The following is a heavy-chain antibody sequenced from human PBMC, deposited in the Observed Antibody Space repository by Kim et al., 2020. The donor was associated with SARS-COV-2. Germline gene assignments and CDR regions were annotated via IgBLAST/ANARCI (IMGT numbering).Heavy chain of an antibody. D-gene: IGHD1-26*01. CDR2: ISGSGGST. J-gene: IGHJ4*02. CDR3: AKDQIVGASREVGYFDY. CDR1: GFTFSSYA. V-gene: IGHV3-23*01. Sequence: GGSLRLSCAASGFTFSSYAMSWVRQAPGKGLEWVSAISGSGGSTYYADSVKGRFTISRDNSKNTLYLQMNSLRAEDTAVYYCAKDQIVGASREVGYFDYWGPGTLVTVSS.